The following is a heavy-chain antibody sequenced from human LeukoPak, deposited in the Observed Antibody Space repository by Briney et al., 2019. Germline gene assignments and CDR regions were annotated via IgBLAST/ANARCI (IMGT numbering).Heavy chain of an antibody. D-gene: IGHD5-18*01. J-gene: IGHJ6*02. CDR2: ILYDGSNN. Sequence: GGSLRLSCAASGFTFSSYAMHWVRQAPGNGLEWVAVILYDGSNNYYAHCGKDRFTISRDNSKNQLYLQMNSLRAEDTAVYYCATPMGTAMSYGMDVWGQGPTVTVSS. V-gene: IGHV3-30*14. CDR3: ATPMGTAMSYGMDV. CDR1: GFTFSSYA.